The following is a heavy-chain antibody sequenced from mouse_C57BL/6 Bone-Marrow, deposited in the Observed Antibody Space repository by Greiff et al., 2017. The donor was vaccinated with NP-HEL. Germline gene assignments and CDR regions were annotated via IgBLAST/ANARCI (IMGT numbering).Heavy chain of an antibody. CDR2: INSDGGST. V-gene: IGHV5-2*01. J-gene: IGHJ4*01. CDR3: ARRDGYTGAMDY. D-gene: IGHD2-3*01. Sequence: DVHLVESGGGLVQPGESLKLSCESNEYEFPSHDMSWVRKTPEKRLELVAAINSDGGSTYYPDTMERRFIISRDNTKKTLYLQMSSLRSEDTALYYCARRDGYTGAMDYWGQGTSVTVSS. CDR1: EYEFPSHD.